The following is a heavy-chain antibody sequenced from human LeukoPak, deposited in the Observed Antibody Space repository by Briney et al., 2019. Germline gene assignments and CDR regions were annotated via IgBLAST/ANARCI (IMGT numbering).Heavy chain of an antibody. Sequence: GRSLRLSCAASGFTFSSYGMHWVRQAPGKGLEWVAVIWYDGSNKYYADSVKGRFTISRDNSKNTLYLQMNSLRAEDTAVYYCARDALGYSYGDYWGQGTLVIVSS. J-gene: IGHJ4*02. D-gene: IGHD5-18*01. CDR3: ARDALGYSYGDY. V-gene: IGHV3-33*01. CDR2: IWYDGSNK. CDR1: GFTFSSYG.